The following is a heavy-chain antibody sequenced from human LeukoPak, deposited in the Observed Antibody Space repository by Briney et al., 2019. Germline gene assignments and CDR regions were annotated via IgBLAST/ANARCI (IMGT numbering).Heavy chain of an antibody. CDR2: MLYRGST. CDR3: SRQGGRGGALSFFDS. CDR1: GFPISTTSYY. J-gene: IGHJ4*02. Sequence: PSETLSLTCTVSGFPISTTSYYWGWIRQTPGKGLEWIGSMLYRGSTYYSPSLRSRVIISVDAAKNQFFLTLSAVTAADTAVYDCSRQGGRGGALSFFDSWGQGTLVTVSS. D-gene: IGHD2/OR15-2a*01. V-gene: IGHV4-39*01.